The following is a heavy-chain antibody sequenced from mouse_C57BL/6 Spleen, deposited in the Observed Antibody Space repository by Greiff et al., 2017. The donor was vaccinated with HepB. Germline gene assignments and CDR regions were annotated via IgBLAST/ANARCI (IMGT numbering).Heavy chain of an antibody. J-gene: IGHJ2*01. Sequence: VQLQQPGAELVRPGSSVKLSCKASGYTFTSYWMDWVKQRPGQGLEWIGNIYPSDSETHYNQKFKDKATFTVDKSSSTAYMQVSSLTSEDSAVYYCARAVYYYGSSYVFDYWGQGTTLTVSS. D-gene: IGHD1-1*01. CDR1: GYTFTSYW. V-gene: IGHV1-61*01. CDR2: IYPSDSET. CDR3: ARAVYYYGSSYVFDY.